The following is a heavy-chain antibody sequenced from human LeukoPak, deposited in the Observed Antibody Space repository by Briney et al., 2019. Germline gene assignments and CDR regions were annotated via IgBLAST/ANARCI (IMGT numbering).Heavy chain of an antibody. D-gene: IGHD5-18*01. V-gene: IGHV3-23*01. J-gene: IGHJ4*02. CDR3: AKEVSGYSYGTEGY. Sequence: GGSLRLSCAASGFTFSSYAMSWVRQAPGKGLEWVSAISGSGGSTYYADSAKGRFTISRDNSKNTLYLQMNSLRAEDTAVYYCAKEVSGYSYGTEGYWGQGTLVTVSS. CDR2: ISGSGGST. CDR1: GFTFSSYA.